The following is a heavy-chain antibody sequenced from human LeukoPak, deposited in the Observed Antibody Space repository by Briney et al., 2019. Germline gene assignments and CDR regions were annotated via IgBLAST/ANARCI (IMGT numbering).Heavy chain of an antibody. CDR1: GYTFTSYY. CDR3: ARDSRYCSGGSCYPSPFDY. V-gene: IGHV1-46*01. D-gene: IGHD2-15*01. J-gene: IGHJ4*02. CDR2: INPSGGST. Sequence: ASVEVSCKASGYTFTSYYMHWVRQAPGQGLEWMGIINPSGGSTSYAQKLQGRVTMTTDTSTSTAYMELRSLRSDDTAVYYCARDSRYCSGGSCYPSPFDYWGQGTLVTVSS.